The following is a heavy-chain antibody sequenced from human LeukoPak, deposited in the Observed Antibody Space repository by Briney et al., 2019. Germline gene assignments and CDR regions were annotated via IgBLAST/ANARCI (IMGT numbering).Heavy chain of an antibody. CDR3: AKGSTMVRGVIPFDY. V-gene: IGHV3-43*02. J-gene: IGHJ4*02. CDR2: ISGDGGST. Sequence: GGSLRLSCAASGFTFDDYAMHWVRQAPGKGLEWVSLISGDGGSTYYADSVKGRFTISRDNSKNSLYLQMNSLRTEDTALYYCAKGSTMVRGVIPFDYWSQGTLVTVSS. CDR1: GFTFDDYA. D-gene: IGHD3-10*01.